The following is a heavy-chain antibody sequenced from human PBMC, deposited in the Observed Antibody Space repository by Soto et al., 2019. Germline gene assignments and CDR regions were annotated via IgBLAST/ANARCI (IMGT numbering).Heavy chain of an antibody. J-gene: IGHJ4*02. Sequence: KTSETLSLTCAVSGGSISSGGYSWSWIRQPPGKGLEWIGYIYHSGSTYYNPSLKSRVTISVDRSKNQFSLKLSSVTAADTAVYYCASLRGFWSGYYIDYWGQGTLVTVSS. D-gene: IGHD3-3*01. CDR3: ASLRGFWSGYYIDY. V-gene: IGHV4-30-2*01. CDR2: IYHSGST. CDR1: GGSISSGGYS.